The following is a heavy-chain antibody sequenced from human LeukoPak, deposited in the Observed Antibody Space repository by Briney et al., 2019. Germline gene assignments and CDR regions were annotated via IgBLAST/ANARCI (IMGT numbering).Heavy chain of an antibody. J-gene: IGHJ4*02. V-gene: IGHV3-7*01. Sequence: GGSLRLSCVASGFIVSNNYMSWVRQAPGKGLEWVANIKTDGSEKYYVDSVKGRFTISRDNTDNSLFLQMNSLRVEDTATYYCASRPMGDLYYAIFDYWGQGTLVTVSS. CDR3: ASRPMGDLYYAIFDY. CDR2: IKTDGSEK. D-gene: IGHD1-26*01. CDR1: GFIVSNNY.